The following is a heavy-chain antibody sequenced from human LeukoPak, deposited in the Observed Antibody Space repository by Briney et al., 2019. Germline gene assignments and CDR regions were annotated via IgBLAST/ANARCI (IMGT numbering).Heavy chain of an antibody. V-gene: IGHV1-69*13. CDR1: GGTFSSYA. J-gene: IGHJ6*03. CDR3: ARDRASDTPWTTHYMDV. CDR2: IIPIFGTA. D-gene: IGHD5-18*01. Sequence: GASVKASCKASGGTFSSYAISWVRQAPGQGLEWMGGIIPIFGTANYAQKFQGRVTITADESTSTAYMELSSLRSEDTAVYYCARDRASDTPWTTHYMDVWGKGTTVTISS.